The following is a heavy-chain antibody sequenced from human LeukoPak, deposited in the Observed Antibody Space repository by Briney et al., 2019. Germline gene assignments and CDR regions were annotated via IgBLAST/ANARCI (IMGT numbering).Heavy chain of an antibody. Sequence: GGSLRLSCAASGFTVSSNDMNWVRQAPGRGLEWISLIYSAGSTYYADSVKGRFTISRDNSKNTLYLQMNSLRAEDTAVYYCARVADLVGDYYFDYWGQGTLVTVSS. J-gene: IGHJ4*02. CDR3: ARVADLVGDYYFDY. V-gene: IGHV3-53*01. D-gene: IGHD1-26*01. CDR1: GFTVSSND. CDR2: IYSAGST.